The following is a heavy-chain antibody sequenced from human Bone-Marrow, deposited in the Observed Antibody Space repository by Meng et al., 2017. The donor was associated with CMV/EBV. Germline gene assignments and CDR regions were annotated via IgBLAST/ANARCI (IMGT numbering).Heavy chain of an antibody. CDR1: GGSISSYY. CDR3: ALSKGTAIITN. J-gene: IGHJ4*02. CDR2: IYYSGST. Sequence: SETLSLTCTVSGGSISSYYWSWIRQPPGKGLEWIGYIYYSGSTNYNPSLKSRVTISVDTSKNQFSLRLSSVTAADTAMYYCALSKGTAIITNWGQGTPVTVSS. V-gene: IGHV4-59*08. D-gene: IGHD5-18*01.